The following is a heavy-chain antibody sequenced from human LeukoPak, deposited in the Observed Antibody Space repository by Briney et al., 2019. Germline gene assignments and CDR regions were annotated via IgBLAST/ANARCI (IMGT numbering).Heavy chain of an antibody. CDR2: IYPGDSDT. J-gene: IGHJ4*02. CDR3: ARLYSGNPYYFYY. V-gene: IGHV5-51*01. D-gene: IGHD4-23*01. Sequence: GESLKISCKGSGYSFTTYWIGWVRQMPGKGLEWMGIIYPGDSDTRYSPSFQGQVTISADKSISTAYLQWSSLKTSDTAIYYCARLYSGNPYYFYYWGPGNPGHRLL. CDR1: GYSFTTYW.